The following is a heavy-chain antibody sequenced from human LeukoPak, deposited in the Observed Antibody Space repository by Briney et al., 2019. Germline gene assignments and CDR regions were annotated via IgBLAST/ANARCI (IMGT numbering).Heavy chain of an antibody. CDR3: AKDYGDMPYWYFDL. CDR1: GFTFSKSA. D-gene: IGHD4-17*01. J-gene: IGHJ2*01. V-gene: IGHV3-23*01. Sequence: GSLRLSCAASGFTFSKSAMNWVRQAPGKGLEWVSAITGSGASAYYADSVKGRFTISRDNSKNTLSLQMNSLRAEDTAIYYCAKDYGDMPYWYFDLWGRGTLVIVSS. CDR2: ITGSGASA.